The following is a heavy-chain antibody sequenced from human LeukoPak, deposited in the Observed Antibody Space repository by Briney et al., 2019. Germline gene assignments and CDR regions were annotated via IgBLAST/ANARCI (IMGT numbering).Heavy chain of an antibody. V-gene: IGHV1-24*01. CDR3: ATTLGVQYGMDV. J-gene: IGHJ6*02. CDR2: FDPEDGET. D-gene: IGHD2-8*01. Sequence: GASVKASCKVSGYTLTELSMHWVRQAPGKGLEWMGGFDPEDGETIYAQKFQGRVTMTEDTSTDTAYMELSSLRSEDTAMYYCATTLGVQYGMDVWGQGTTVTVSS. CDR1: GYTLTELS.